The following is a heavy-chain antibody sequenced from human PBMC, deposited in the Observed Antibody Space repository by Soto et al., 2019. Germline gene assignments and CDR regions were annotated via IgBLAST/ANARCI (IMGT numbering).Heavy chain of an antibody. CDR3: AHRPTVTSYWNFDL. CDR2: IYWDDDK. J-gene: IGHJ2*01. V-gene: IGHV2-5*02. Sequence: QITLKESGPTLVKPTQTLTLTCTFSGFSLSTSGVGVGWIRQPPGKALEWLALIYWDDDKRYSPSLKSRLTITKDTSKNHVVLTMTNMDPVDTATYYCAHRPTVTSYWNFDLWGRGTLVTVSS. D-gene: IGHD2-21*02. CDR1: GFSLSTSGVG.